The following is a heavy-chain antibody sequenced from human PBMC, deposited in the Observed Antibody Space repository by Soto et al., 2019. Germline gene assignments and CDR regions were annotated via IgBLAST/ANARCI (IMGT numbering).Heavy chain of an antibody. Sequence: SETLSLTCTVSGDSISDDTYYWGWIRQPPGKGLEWIGSIYYSGSTYYNPSLKSRVTMSVDTSKNQFSLKLSSVTAADTAVYYCARGRWLYCSSTSCRTNGMDVWGQGTTVTVSS. V-gene: IGHV4-39*01. CDR1: GDSISDDTYY. J-gene: IGHJ6*02. D-gene: IGHD2-2*01. CDR2: IYYSGST. CDR3: ARGRWLYCSSTSCRTNGMDV.